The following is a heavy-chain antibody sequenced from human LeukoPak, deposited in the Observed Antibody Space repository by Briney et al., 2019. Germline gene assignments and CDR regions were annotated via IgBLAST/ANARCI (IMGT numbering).Heavy chain of an antibody. V-gene: IGHV4-34*01. D-gene: IGHD2-2*01. Sequence: SETLSLTCAVCGGSFSGYYWSWIRQPPGKGLEWIGEINHSGSTNYNPSLKSRVTISVDTSKNQFSLKLSSVTAADTAVYYCAREYCSSTSCYGSGAFDIWGQGTMVTVSS. CDR1: GGSFSGYY. CDR3: AREYCSSTSCYGSGAFDI. CDR2: INHSGST. J-gene: IGHJ3*02.